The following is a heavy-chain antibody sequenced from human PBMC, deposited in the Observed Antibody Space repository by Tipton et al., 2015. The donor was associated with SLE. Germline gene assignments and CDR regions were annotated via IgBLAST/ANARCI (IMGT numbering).Heavy chain of an antibody. V-gene: IGHV3-30*02. CDR3: AKDQYRSSSYFDY. D-gene: IGHD6-13*01. CDR1: GFTFSGYG. J-gene: IGHJ4*02. CDR2: IRYDGSNK. Sequence: SLRLSCAASGFTFSGYGMHWVRQAPGKGLEWVAFIRYDGSNKYYADSVKGRFTISRDNSKNTLYLQMNSLRAEDTAVYYCAKDQYRSSSYFDYWGQGTLVIVSS.